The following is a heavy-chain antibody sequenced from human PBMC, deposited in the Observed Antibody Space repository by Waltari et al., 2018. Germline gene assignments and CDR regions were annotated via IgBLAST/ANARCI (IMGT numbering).Heavy chain of an antibody. D-gene: IGHD6-13*01. V-gene: IGHV4-34*01. J-gene: IGHJ6*03. Sequence: QVQLQQWGAGLLKPSETLSLTCAVYGGSFSGYYWSWIRQPPGKGLEWIGEINHSGSTNYNPSLKSRVTISVDTSKNQFSLKLSSVTAADTAVYYCAREGSSSWYPHYYYYMDVWGKGTTVTVSS. CDR2: INHSGST. CDR3: AREGSSSWYPHYYYYMDV. CDR1: GGSFSGYY.